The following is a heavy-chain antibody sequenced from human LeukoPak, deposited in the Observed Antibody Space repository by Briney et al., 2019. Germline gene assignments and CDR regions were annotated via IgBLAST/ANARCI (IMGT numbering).Heavy chain of an antibody. D-gene: IGHD3-16*01. Sequence: GGSLRLSCAASGFTFDDYGMSWARQAPGKGLEWVSGINWNGGSTGYADSVKGRFTISRDNAKNSLYLQMNSLRAEDTALYYCAGGRREYYFDYWGQGTLVTVSS. J-gene: IGHJ4*02. CDR3: AGGRREYYFDY. V-gene: IGHV3-20*04. CDR2: INWNGGST. CDR1: GFTFDDYG.